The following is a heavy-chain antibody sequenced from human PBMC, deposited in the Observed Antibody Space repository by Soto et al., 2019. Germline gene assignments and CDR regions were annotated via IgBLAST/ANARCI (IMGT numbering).Heavy chain of an antibody. CDR3: ARVKASGWLNWFDP. CDR2: ISSSSSTI. Sequence: GGSLRLSCAASGFTFSSYSMNWVRQAPGKGLEWVSYISSSSSTIYYADSVKGRFTISRDNAKNSLYLQMNSLRAEDTAVYYCARVKASGWLNWFDPWGQGTLVTVSS. V-gene: IGHV3-48*01. D-gene: IGHD6-19*01. J-gene: IGHJ5*02. CDR1: GFTFSSYS.